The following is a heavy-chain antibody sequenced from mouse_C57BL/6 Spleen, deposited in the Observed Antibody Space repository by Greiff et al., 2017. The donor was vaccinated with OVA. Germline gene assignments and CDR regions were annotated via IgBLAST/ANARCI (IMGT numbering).Heavy chain of an antibody. Sequence: DVHLVESGGGLVKPGGSLKLSCAASGFTFSDYGMHWVRQAQEKGLEWVAYISSGSSNNYYADTGKGRFTISREHAKNTLFLQVTSLRSEVTAMDYCARPGWNYGSRSFHMDYWGQGTSVTVSS. CDR1: GFTFSDYG. CDR2: ISSGSSNN. J-gene: IGHJ4*01. CDR3: ARPGWNYGSRSFHMDY. V-gene: IGHV5-17*01. D-gene: IGHD1-1*01.